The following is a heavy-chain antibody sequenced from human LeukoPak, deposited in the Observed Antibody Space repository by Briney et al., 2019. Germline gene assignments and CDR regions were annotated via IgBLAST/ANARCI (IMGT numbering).Heavy chain of an antibody. Sequence: PGGSLRLSCAASGFTFSSYGMHWVRQAPGKGLEGVAFIRYDGSNKYYADSVKGRFTISRDNSKNTLYLQMNSLRAEDTAVYYCAKASSGSYESGFDYWGQGTLVTVSS. CDR1: GFTFSSYG. V-gene: IGHV3-30*02. D-gene: IGHD1-26*01. CDR2: IRYDGSNK. J-gene: IGHJ4*02. CDR3: AKASSGSYESGFDY.